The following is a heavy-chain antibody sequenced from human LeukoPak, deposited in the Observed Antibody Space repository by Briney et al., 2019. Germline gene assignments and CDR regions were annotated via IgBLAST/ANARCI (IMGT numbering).Heavy chain of an antibody. CDR3: ARDAGYDFWTGYYDF. Sequence: PGGSLRLSCVASGFTFRSCWMGWVRQAPGKGLEWVATIKQDGSEKYYVDSVKGRFTTSRDIAQNSLYLQMNSLRAEDTAVYFCARDAGYDFWTGYYDFWGQGTLVTVSS. CDR1: GFTFRSCW. V-gene: IGHV3-7*05. J-gene: IGHJ4*02. CDR2: IKQDGSEK. D-gene: IGHD3-3*01.